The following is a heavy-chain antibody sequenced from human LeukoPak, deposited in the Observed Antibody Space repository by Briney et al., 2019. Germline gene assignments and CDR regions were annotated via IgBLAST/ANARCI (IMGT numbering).Heavy chain of an antibody. Sequence: PGGSLRLSCTASGFTFGDHAMSWVRQAPGKGLEWVGFIRSKTHGGTTEYAASVKGRFTISRDDSKSIAYLQMNSLKTEDTAVYYCIRGGIQVSGIDAFDIWGQGTMVTVSS. V-gene: IGHV3-49*04. CDR2: IRSKTHGGTT. J-gene: IGHJ3*02. CDR1: GFTFGDHA. CDR3: IRGGIQVSGIDAFDI. D-gene: IGHD5/OR15-5a*01.